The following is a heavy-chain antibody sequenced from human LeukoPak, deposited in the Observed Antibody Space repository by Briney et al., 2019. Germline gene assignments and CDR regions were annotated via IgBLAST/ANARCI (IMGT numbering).Heavy chain of an antibody. Sequence: GGSLRLSCTVSGFTVSSNSMSWVRQAPGKGLEWVSIISGSGTNTYYADSVKGRFTISRDNSKNTLYLQMNSLRAEDTAVYSCAKSLGPVIAAAGTGADWGQGTLVTVSS. V-gene: IGHV3-23*01. J-gene: IGHJ4*02. CDR2: ISGSGTNT. D-gene: IGHD6-13*01. CDR3: AKSLGPVIAAAGTGAD. CDR1: GFTVSSNS.